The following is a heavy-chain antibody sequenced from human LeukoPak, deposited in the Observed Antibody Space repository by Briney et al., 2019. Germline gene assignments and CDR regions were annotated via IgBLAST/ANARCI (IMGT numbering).Heavy chain of an antibody. CDR3: ARLYGSYPGWFDP. D-gene: IGHD2-15*01. V-gene: IGHV3-33*01. Sequence: GGFLRLSCAASGFTFSSYGMHWVRQAPGKGLEWVAVIWYDGSNKYYADSVKGRFTISRDNSKNTLYLQMNSLRAEDTAVYYCARLYGSYPGWFDPWGQGTLVTVSS. J-gene: IGHJ5*02. CDR1: GFTFSSYG. CDR2: IWYDGSNK.